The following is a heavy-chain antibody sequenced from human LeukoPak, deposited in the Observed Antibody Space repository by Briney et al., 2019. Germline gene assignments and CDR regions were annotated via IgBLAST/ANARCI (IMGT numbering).Heavy chain of an antibody. D-gene: IGHD6-13*01. CDR2: IHTSGSA. CDR1: GASISSSY. V-gene: IGHV4-4*07. CDR3: AREGPVAGP. Sequence: SETLSLTCTVSGASISSSYWSWIRQPAGKGLQWIGRIHTSGSANYNPSLKSRVTMSVDTSKNQFSLKLTSVTAADTAVYYCAREGPVAGPWGQGTLVTVSS. J-gene: IGHJ5*02.